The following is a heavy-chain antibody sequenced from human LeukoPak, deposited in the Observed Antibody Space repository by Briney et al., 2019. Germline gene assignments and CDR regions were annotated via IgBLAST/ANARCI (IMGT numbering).Heavy chain of an antibody. CDR3: AKAPRSDAFDI. J-gene: IGHJ3*02. CDR2: LYSDGTT. V-gene: IGHV3-53*01. Sequence: QAPGXXXXWVSVLYSDGTTYYAASVKGRFTISRDNSKNTLYLQMNSLRAEDTAVYYCAKAPRSDAFDIWGQGTTVTVSS.